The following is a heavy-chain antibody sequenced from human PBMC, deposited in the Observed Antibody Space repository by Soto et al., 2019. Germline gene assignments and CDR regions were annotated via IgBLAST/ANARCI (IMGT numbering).Heavy chain of an antibody. D-gene: IGHD2-2*01. CDR2: ISGSGGST. J-gene: IGHJ6*03. CDR1: GFTFSSYA. Sequence: HPGGSLRLSCAASGFTFSSYAMSWVRQAPGKGLEWVSAISGSGGSTYYADSVKGRFTISRDNSKNTLYLQMNSLRAEDTAVYYCAGGRLVAPNYYYYYMDVWGKGTTVTVSS. V-gene: IGHV3-23*01. CDR3: AGGRLVAPNYYYYYMDV.